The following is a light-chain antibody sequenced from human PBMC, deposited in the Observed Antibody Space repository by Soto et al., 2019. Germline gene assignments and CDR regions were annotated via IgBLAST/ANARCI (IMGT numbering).Light chain of an antibody. CDR1: SSDVGGYNF. Sequence: QSALTQPASVSGSPGQSITISCTGTSSDVGGYNFVSWYQQHPGKVPKLMIYEVSNRPSGVSNRFSGSKSGNTASLTISGLQAEDEADYYCSSYTSSSSWVFGGGTQLTVL. J-gene: IGLJ3*02. CDR3: SSYTSSSSWV. V-gene: IGLV2-14*01. CDR2: EVS.